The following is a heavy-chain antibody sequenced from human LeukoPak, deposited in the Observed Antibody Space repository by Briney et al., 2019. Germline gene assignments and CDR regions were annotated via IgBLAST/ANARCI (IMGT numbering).Heavy chain of an antibody. V-gene: IGHV1-69*05. CDR2: IIPIFGTA. CDR3: ARDYSNYGPPL. Sequence: GSSVKVSCKASRGTFSSYAISWMRQAPGQGLEWMGMIIPIFGTANYAQKFQGRVTITTDESTSTAYMELSSLRSEDTAVYYCARDYSNYGPPLWGRGTLVTVSS. CDR1: RGTFSSYA. D-gene: IGHD4-11*01. J-gene: IGHJ2*01.